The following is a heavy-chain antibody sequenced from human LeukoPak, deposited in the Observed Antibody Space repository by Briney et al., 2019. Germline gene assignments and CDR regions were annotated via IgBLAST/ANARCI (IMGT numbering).Heavy chain of an antibody. CDR1: GGSFSGYY. V-gene: IGHV4-34*01. CDR3: ARGSPISSDSSGYYYDWFDP. Sequence: KASETLSLTCAVYGGSFSGYYWSWTRQPPGKGLEWIGEINHSGSTNYNPSLKSRVTISVDTSKNQFSLNPSSVTAADTAVYYCARGSPISSDSSGYYYDWFDPWGQGTLVTVSS. CDR2: INHSGST. D-gene: IGHD3-22*01. J-gene: IGHJ5*02.